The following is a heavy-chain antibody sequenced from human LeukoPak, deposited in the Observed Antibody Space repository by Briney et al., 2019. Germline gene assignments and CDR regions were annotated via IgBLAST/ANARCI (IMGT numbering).Heavy chain of an antibody. CDR1: GGSISSYY. CDR3: GRVGVVVPAAINWFDP. D-gene: IGHD2-2*02. CDR2: IYYSGST. V-gene: IGHV4-59*01. J-gene: IGHJ5*02. Sequence: PSETLTLTCTVSGGSISSYYWSWIRQPPGKGLEWIGYIYYSGSTYYNPSLKSRVTISVDTSKNQFSLKLSSVTAADTAVYYCGRVGVVVPAAINWFDPWGQGTLVTVSS.